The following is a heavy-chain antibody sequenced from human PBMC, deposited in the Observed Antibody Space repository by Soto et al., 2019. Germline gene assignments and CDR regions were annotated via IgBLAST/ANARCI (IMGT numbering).Heavy chain of an antibody. Sequence: GGSLRLSCAASGFSFKTYSMNWVRQAPGKGLEWVSYISRSSSTISCADSVKGRFTISRDNAKNSLYLQMNSLRDEDTAVYYCARDPGYYDSSGYYYKAFDIWGQGTMVTVSS. J-gene: IGHJ3*02. CDR3: ARDPGYYDSSGYYYKAFDI. CDR1: GFSFKTYS. D-gene: IGHD3-22*01. CDR2: ISRSSSTI. V-gene: IGHV3-48*02.